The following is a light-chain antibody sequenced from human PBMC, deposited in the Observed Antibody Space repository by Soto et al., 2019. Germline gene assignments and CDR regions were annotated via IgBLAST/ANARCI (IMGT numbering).Light chain of an antibody. V-gene: IGKV3-20*01. CDR2: GAS. J-gene: IGKJ2*01. Sequence: EIVLTQSPATLSLSPGERATLSCRASQSVSSTYLAWYQQKLGQAPRLLIYGASSRATGIPDRFSGSGSGTDFTLTISRLEPEDFAVYYCQQYDNSPYSFGQGTKVDIK. CDR3: QQYDNSPYS. CDR1: QSVSSTY.